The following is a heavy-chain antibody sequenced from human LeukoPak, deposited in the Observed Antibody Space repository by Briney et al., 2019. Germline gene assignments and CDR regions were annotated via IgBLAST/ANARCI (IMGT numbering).Heavy chain of an antibody. CDR2: IYYSGST. CDR1: GGSISSYY. V-gene: IGHV4-59*08. CDR3: ARFNYDSSGYYLDY. J-gene: IGHJ4*02. D-gene: IGHD3-22*01. Sequence: SETLSLTCTVSGGSISSYYWSWIRQPPGKGLEWIGYIYYSGSTNYNPSLKSRVTISVDTSKNQFSLKLSSVTAADTAVYYCARFNYDSSGYYLDYWGQGTLVTVSS.